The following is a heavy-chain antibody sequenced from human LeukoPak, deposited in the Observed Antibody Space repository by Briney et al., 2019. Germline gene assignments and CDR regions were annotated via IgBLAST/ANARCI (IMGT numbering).Heavy chain of an antibody. D-gene: IGHD2-2*01. J-gene: IGHJ5*02. CDR2: INPNSGGT. Sequence: ASVKVSCKASGYTFTGYYMHWVRQAPGQGLEWMGWINPNSGGTNYAQKFQGRVTMTRDTSISTAYMELSRLRSDDTAVCYCARAPPFSGYCSSTSCPRGGWFDPWGQGTLVTVSS. V-gene: IGHV1-2*02. CDR3: ARAPPFSGYCSSTSCPRGGWFDP. CDR1: GYTFTGYY.